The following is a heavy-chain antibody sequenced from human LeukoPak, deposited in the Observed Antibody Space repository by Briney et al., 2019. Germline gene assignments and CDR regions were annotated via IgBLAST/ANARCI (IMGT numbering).Heavy chain of an antibody. CDR1: GGSISSDY. CDR2: IHTRDSA. D-gene: IGHD6-19*01. V-gene: IGHV4-4*09. CDR3: ARNIGWYVYDY. J-gene: IGHJ4*02. Sequence: SETLSLSCTVSGGSISSDYWSWIRQPPGKGLEWIGYIHTRDSANYNLSLKSRVTMSLDTSKNQFSLQLTSVTAADTAVYYCARNIGWYVYDYWGQGTLVTVSS.